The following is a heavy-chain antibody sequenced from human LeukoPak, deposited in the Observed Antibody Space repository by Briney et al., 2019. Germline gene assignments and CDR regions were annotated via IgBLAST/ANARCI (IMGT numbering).Heavy chain of an antibody. CDR3: AKGSIMDV. CDR2: ISWNSGSI. J-gene: IGHJ6*03. CDR1: GFTFDDYA. V-gene: IGHV3-9*01. Sequence: GGSLRLSCAASGFTFDDYALHWVRQAPGKGLEWVSGISWNSGSIGYADSVKGRFTISRDSAKNSLYLQMNSLRAEDTALYYCAKGSIMDVWGKGTTVTISS.